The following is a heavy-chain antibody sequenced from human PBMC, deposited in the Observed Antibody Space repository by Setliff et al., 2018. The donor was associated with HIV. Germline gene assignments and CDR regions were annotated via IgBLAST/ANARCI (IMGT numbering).Heavy chain of an antibody. D-gene: IGHD3-3*01. J-gene: IGHJ3*02. Sequence: PSETLSLTCTVSGGSFTSRSYYWGWIRQPPGKGLEWIGSIFYSGITYYNPSLKSRFPLSVDTSKNQFSLNLTSVTAADTAVYYCARSKTFYDFWGGYYTHGAFKIWGLGTMVTVSS. CDR1: GGSFTSRSYY. V-gene: IGHV4-39*01. CDR3: ARSKTFYDFWGGYYTHGAFKI. CDR2: IFYSGIT.